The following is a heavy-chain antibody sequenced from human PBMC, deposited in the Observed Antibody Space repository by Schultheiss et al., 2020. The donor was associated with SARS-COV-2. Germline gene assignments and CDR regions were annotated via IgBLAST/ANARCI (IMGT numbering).Heavy chain of an antibody. CDR1: GGSFSGYY. D-gene: IGHD3-16*01. V-gene: IGHV4-34*01. J-gene: IGHJ6*02. Sequence: GSLRLSCAVYGGSFSGYYWSWIRQPPGKGLEWIGEINHSGSTNYNPSLKSRVTISVDKPKNQISLNLTSVTAADTAVYYCVRGGPIGDRGMDVWGQGTTVIVSS. CDR3: VRGGPIGDRGMDV. CDR2: INHSGST.